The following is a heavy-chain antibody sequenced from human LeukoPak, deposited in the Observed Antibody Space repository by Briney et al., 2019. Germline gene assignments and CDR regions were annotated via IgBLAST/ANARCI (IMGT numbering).Heavy chain of an antibody. CDR1: GGSISSSSYY. Sequence: PSETLSLTCTVSGGSISSSSYYWGWIRQPPGRGLEWIGSIYYSGGTYYNPSLKSRVTISVDTSKKQFSLKLSSVTAADPAVYYCPRQKAYCGGDCYSYNWFDPWGQGPLVTVSS. CDR2: IYYSGGT. D-gene: IGHD2-21*02. J-gene: IGHJ5*02. CDR3: PRQKAYCGGDCYSYNWFDP. V-gene: IGHV4-39*01.